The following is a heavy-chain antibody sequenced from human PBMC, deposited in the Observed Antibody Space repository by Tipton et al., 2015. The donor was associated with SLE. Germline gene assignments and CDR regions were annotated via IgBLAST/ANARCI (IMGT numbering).Heavy chain of an antibody. CDR1: GLSIIAYT. CDR3: VRADGDDAWFDP. D-gene: IGHD4-17*01. Sequence: SLRLSCAASGLSIIAYTMNWVRQAPGKGLEWVSSISPSSSYIYYAYSVKGRFTISRDNAKNSLFLQMDSLRVDDTAVYFRVRADGDDAWFDPWGQGTLVTVSS. CDR2: ISPSSSYI. J-gene: IGHJ5*02. V-gene: IGHV3-21*01.